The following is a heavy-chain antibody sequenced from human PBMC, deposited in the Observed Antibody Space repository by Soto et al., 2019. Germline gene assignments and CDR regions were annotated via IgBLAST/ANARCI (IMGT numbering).Heavy chain of an antibody. Sequence: SETLSLTCTVSGGSISSYYWSWIRQPAGKGLEWIGRIYTSGSTNYNPSLKSRVPMSVDTSKNQFSLNLSSVTAAADPAVFYCARDRITLANDAFDIWGQGTMVTVSS. D-gene: IGHD3-10*01. V-gene: IGHV4-4*07. J-gene: IGHJ3*02. CDR3: ARDRITLANDAFDI. CDR2: IYTSGST. CDR1: GGSISSYY.